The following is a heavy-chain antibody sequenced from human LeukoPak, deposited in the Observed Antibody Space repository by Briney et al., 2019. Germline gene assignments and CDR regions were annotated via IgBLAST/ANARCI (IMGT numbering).Heavy chain of an antibody. CDR2: ISYGGREK. J-gene: IGHJ4*02. D-gene: IGHD5/OR15-5a*01. CDR3: ARDLRSTIAYDY. V-gene: IGHV3-30*04. CDR1: GFTFSNYA. Sequence: GGSLRLSCEASGFTFSNYAMHWVRQAPGKGLEWVAVISYGGREKYYAASLRGRFTISRDNAKNSLYLQMNSLRAEDTAVYYCARDLRSTIAYDYWGQGTLVTVSS.